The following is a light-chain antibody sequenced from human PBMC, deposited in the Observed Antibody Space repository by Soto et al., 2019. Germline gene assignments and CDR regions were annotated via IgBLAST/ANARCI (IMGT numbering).Light chain of an antibody. J-gene: IGKJ4*01. CDR1: QGIAPY. CDR3: QKYNSAPLT. CDR2: ATS. Sequence: DVQMTQSPSSLSAFVGDRVTITCRASQGIAPYLAWFQQKPGKVPKLLIYATSTLQSGVPSRFSGSGSGTDFSLTISSLQPEDVGTYYCQKYNSAPLTFGGGTTVEMK. V-gene: IGKV1-27*01.